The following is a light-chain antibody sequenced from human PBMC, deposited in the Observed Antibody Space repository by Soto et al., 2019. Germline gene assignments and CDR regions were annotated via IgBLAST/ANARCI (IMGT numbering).Light chain of an antibody. CDR2: EAS. J-gene: IGKJ1*01. V-gene: IGKV3-20*01. CDR3: QQYYSTPRT. Sequence: EIVLTQSPGTLSLSPGERATLSCRASQSVSSSYLVWYQQKPGQAPRLLIYEASNRATGIPARFSGSGSGTDFTLTISSLQAEDVAVYYCQQYYSTPRTFGQGTKVDIK. CDR1: QSVSSSY.